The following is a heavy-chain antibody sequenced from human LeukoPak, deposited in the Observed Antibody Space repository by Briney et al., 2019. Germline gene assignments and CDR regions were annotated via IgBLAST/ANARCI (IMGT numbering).Heavy chain of an antibody. J-gene: IGHJ4*02. CDR2: IYYSGST. CDR3: AGSAWAPY. Sequence: SETLSLTCIVSGGSISSDYWTWIRQSPGKGLEWIGTIYYSGSTYYNLSLKSRVTISVDTSKNQFSLKVNSVTAADTAVYYCAGSAWAPYWGQGTLVTVSS. D-gene: IGHD1-26*01. V-gene: IGHV4-59*04. CDR1: GGSISSDY.